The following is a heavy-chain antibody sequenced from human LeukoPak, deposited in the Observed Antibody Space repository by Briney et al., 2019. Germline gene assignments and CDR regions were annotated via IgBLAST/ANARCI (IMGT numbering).Heavy chain of an antibody. V-gene: IGHV3-74*01. CDR2: IDRDGSRI. CDR3: VRGNDYGGPHY. Sequence: GGSLRLSCAVSGFTCSSYWMHWVRQAPGKGLGRVSRIDRDGSRINYADSVKGRFTISRDNGKNTLFLQMNSLRAEDAAVYYCVRGNDYGGPHYWGQGTLVTVSS. D-gene: IGHD4-23*01. CDR1: GFTCSSYW. J-gene: IGHJ4*02.